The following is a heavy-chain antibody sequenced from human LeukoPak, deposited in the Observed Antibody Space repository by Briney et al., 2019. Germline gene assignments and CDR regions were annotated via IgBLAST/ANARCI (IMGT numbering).Heavy chain of an antibody. CDR1: GYTFTSYG. Sequence: ASVKVSCKASGYTFTSYGISWVRQAPGQGLEWMGWISAYNGNTNYAQKLQGRVTMTTDTSMSTAYMELRSLRSDDTAVYYCAKSDRGCSGSICYNAPFDPWGQGTLVTVSS. J-gene: IGHJ5*02. CDR3: AKSDRGCSGSICYNAPFDP. CDR2: ISAYNGNT. D-gene: IGHD2-2*02. V-gene: IGHV1-18*01.